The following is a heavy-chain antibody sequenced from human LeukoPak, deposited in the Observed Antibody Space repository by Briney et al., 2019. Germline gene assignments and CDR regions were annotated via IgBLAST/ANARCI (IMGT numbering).Heavy chain of an antibody. CDR1: GFTFSSYA. V-gene: IGHV3-64*01. D-gene: IGHD3-22*01. CDR2: ISSNGGST. J-gene: IGHJ4*02. Sequence: QSGGSLRLSCAASGFTFSSYAMHWVRQAPGKGLEYVSAISSNGGSTYYANSVKGRFTISRDNSKNTLYLQMSSLRAEDTAVYYCAKSSAYDSSGYYFFDYWGQGTLVTVSS. CDR3: AKSSAYDSSGYYFFDY.